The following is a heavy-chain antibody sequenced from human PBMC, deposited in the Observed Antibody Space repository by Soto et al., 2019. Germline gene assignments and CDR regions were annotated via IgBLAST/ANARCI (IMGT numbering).Heavy chain of an antibody. V-gene: IGHV1-69*12. Sequence: HVQLVQSGAEVKKPGSSVKVSCKASGGTFSSYAISWVRQAPGQGLEWMGGIIPIFGTASYAQKFQGRVTITADGSSGKAYLALSSLSSEETAVYYCARGMGEGGHSNFYYYYYYCMDVWGQGTTVTVS. J-gene: IGHJ6*02. CDR1: GGTFSSYA. CDR2: IIPIFGTA. D-gene: IGHD2-21*02. CDR3: ARGMGEGGHSNFYYYYYYCMDV.